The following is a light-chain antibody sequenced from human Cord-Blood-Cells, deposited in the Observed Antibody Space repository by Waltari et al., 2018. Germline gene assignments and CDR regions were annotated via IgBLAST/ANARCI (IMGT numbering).Light chain of an antibody. CDR2: DAA. CDR3: QQYNSYSPTWT. V-gene: IGKV1-5*01. CDR1: QSISSW. Sequence: DIQMTQSPSTLSASVGDRVTITCRASQSISSWLAWYQQKPGKAPKLLIYDAASLESGVPSRFSVRGSGTEFTLTISSLQPDDFAAYYCQQYNSYSPTWTFGQGTKVEIK. J-gene: IGKJ1*01.